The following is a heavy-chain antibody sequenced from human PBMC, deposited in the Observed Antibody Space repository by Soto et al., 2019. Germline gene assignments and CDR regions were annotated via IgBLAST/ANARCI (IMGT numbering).Heavy chain of an antibody. CDR2: IWYDGSNK. CDR1: GFTFSSYG. CDR3: ARDQGIVVVPAARGCMDV. V-gene: IGHV3-33*01. Sequence: QVQLVESGGGVVQPGRSLRLSCAASGFTFSSYGMHWVRQAPGKGLEWVAVIWYDGSNKYYADSVKGRFTISRDNSKNTLYLQRNSLGAEDTAVYSCARDQGIVVVPAARGCMDVWGQGTTVTVSS. J-gene: IGHJ6*02. D-gene: IGHD2-2*01.